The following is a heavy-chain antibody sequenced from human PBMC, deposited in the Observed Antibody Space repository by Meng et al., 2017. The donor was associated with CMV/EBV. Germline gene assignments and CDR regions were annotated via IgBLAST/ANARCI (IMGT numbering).Heavy chain of an antibody. CDR1: GYSISSGYY. V-gene: IGHV4-38-2*02. Sequence: SETLSLTCTVSGYSISSGYYWGWIRQPPGKGLEWIGSIYRSGSTYYNPSLKSRVTISVDTSKNQFSLKLSSVTAADTAVYYCAREWGGIVVVPAAMGIDYWGQGTLVTVSS. D-gene: IGHD2-2*01. CDR3: AREWGGIVVVPAAMGIDY. CDR2: IYRSGST. J-gene: IGHJ4*02.